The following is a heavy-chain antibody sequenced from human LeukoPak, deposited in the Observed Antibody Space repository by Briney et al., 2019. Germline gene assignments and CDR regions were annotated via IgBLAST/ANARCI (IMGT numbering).Heavy chain of an antibody. CDR3: ATPTTAAGIGGGY. J-gene: IGHJ4*02. CDR2: INPNSGGT. V-gene: IGHV1-2*06. D-gene: IGHD6-13*01. CDR1: GYTFTGYY. Sequence: GASVKVSCKASGYTFTGYYMHWVRQAPGQGLEWMGRINPNSGGTNYAQKFQGRVTMTRDTSISTAYMELSRLRSDDTAVYYYATPTTAAGIGGGYWGQGTLVTVSS.